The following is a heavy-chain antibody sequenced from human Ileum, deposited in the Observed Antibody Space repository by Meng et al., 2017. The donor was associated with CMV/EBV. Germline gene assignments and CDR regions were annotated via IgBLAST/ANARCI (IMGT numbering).Heavy chain of an antibody. CDR2: INFDATTT. V-gene: IGHV3-74*01. J-gene: IGHJ4*02. Sequence: GESLKISCTTSGFTFSSYWFHWVRQGPGKGLEWVSRINFDATTTTYAESVKGRFTISRDNAKNTLYLQMNDLRVDDTAVYYCTRAGSYRHDYWGQGTLVTFSS. CDR3: TRAGSYRHDY. CDR1: GFTFSSYW. D-gene: IGHD3-16*02.